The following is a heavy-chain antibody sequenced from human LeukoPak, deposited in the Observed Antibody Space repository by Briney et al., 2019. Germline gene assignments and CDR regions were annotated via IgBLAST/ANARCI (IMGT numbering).Heavy chain of an antibody. Sequence: ASVKVSCKASGYTFTSYDINWVRQATGQGLEWMGWMNPNSGNTGYAQKFQGRVTMTRNTSISTAYMELSSLRSEDTAVYYCARAMTKAGGDAFDIWGQGTMVTVSS. V-gene: IGHV1-8*01. D-gene: IGHD2-2*01. CDR3: ARAMTKAGGDAFDI. J-gene: IGHJ3*02. CDR2: MNPNSGNT. CDR1: GYTFTSYD.